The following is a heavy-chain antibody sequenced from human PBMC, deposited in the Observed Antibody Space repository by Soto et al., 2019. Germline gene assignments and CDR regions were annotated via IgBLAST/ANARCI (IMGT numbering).Heavy chain of an antibody. Sequence: PGGSLRLSCAASGFTFDDYAMPWVRQAPGKGLEWVSGISWTSDSIDYADSVKGRFTISRDNAKNSLYLQMNSLRAEDTALYYCAKEEGRRVVTGNFDYWGQGKLVTVS. D-gene: IGHD2-21*02. CDR2: ISWTSDSI. J-gene: IGHJ4*02. CDR1: GFTFDDYA. V-gene: IGHV3-9*01. CDR3: AKEEGRRVVTGNFDY.